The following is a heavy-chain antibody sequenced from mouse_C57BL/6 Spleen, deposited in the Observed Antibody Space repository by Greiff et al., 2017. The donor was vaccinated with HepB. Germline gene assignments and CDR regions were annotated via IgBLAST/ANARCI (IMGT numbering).Heavy chain of an antibody. CDR1: GYTFTSYW. CDR3: AREWISLFDH. D-gene: IGHD6-2*01. Sequence: QVQLQQPGAELVRPGSSVKLSCKASGYTFTSYWMHWVKQRPIQGLEWIGNIDPSDSETHYNQKFKDKATLTVDKSSSTAYRQLSSLTSEDSAVYYCAREWISLFDHWGQGTTLTVSS. CDR2: IDPSDSET. J-gene: IGHJ2*01. V-gene: IGHV1-52*01.